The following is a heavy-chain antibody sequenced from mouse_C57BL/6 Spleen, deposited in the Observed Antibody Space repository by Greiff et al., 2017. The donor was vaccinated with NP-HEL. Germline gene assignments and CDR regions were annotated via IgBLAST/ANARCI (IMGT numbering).Heavy chain of an antibody. CDR3: ASWSVGPPAY. CDR2: IYPGSGNT. Sequence: QVQLKESGPELVKPGASVKISCKASGYSFTSYYIHWVKQRPGQGLEWIGWIYPGSGNTKYNEKFKGKATLTADTSSSTAYMQLSSLTSEDSAVYYCASWSVGPPAYWGQGTLVTVSA. J-gene: IGHJ3*01. V-gene: IGHV1-66*01. CDR1: GYSFTSYY. D-gene: IGHD1-1*01.